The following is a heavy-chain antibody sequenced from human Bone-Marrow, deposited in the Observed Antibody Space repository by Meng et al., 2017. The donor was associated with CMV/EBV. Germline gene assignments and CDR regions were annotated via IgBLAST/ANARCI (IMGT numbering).Heavy chain of an antibody. CDR1: GYTFTGYY. Sequence: ASVKVSCKASGYTFTGYYMHWVRQAPGQGLEWMGWINPNSGGTNYAQKFQGRVTMTRDTSISTAYMELSRLRSDDTAVYYCARDGFMITFGGASAYWGQGTLVTVSS. CDR3: ARDGFMITFGGASAY. CDR2: INPNSGGT. V-gene: IGHV1-2*02. J-gene: IGHJ4*02. D-gene: IGHD3-16*01.